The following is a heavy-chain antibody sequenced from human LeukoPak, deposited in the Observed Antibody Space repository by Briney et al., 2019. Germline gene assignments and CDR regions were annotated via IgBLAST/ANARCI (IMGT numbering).Heavy chain of an antibody. D-gene: IGHD3-10*01. V-gene: IGHV3-21*01. CDR2: ISSSSSYI. Sequence: GGSLRLACAASAFTFSSYSMNWVRQAPAKGLEWVSSISSSSSYIYYADSVKGRFTISRDNAKNSLYLQMNSLRAEDTAVYYCARAGITMVRGVPDYWGQGTLVTVSS. J-gene: IGHJ4*02. CDR1: AFTFSSYS. CDR3: ARAGITMVRGVPDY.